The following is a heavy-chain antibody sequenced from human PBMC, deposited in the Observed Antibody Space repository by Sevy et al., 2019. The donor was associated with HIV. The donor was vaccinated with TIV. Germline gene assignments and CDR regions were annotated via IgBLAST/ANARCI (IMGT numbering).Heavy chain of an antibody. CDR3: ARPTPRIAPSSAAFFDY. Sequence: GGSLRLSCAASGFTFSSFAMSWVRHIPGKGLEWVSTINGRGGSVYYADSVKGRFTLSRDNSNNTVFLQMIRLRDEDTAVYYCARPTPRIAPSSAAFFDYWGQGTLVTVSS. CDR2: INGRGGSV. V-gene: IGHV3-23*01. D-gene: IGHD1-26*01. J-gene: IGHJ4*02. CDR1: GFTFSSFA.